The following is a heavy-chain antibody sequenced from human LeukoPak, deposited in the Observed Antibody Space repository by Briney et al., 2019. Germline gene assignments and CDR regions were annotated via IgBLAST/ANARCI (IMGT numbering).Heavy chain of an antibody. CDR1: GFTFSDNY. Sequence: GGSLRLSCAASGFTFSDNYMSWIRQAPGKGLEWVSYISSSGNTTYNADSVKGRFSITRDNAKNSLYLQMNSLRAEDTAVYYCARALTMVRGPDYWGQGTLVTVSS. CDR2: ISSSGNTT. D-gene: IGHD3-10*01. CDR3: ARALTMVRGPDY. J-gene: IGHJ4*02. V-gene: IGHV3-11*04.